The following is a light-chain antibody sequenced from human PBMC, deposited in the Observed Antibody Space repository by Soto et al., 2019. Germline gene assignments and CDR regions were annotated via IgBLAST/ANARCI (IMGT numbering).Light chain of an antibody. J-gene: IGLJ1*01. CDR2: EVN. Sequence: QSVLTQPPSASGSPGQSVTISCTGTSSDVGAYKYVSWYQQHPDKAPKLMIYEVNKRPSGVPDRFSGSQSGNTASLTVSGLQAEDEADYYCSSYASGNSYVFGTGTKVTVL. V-gene: IGLV2-8*01. CDR1: SSDVGAYKY. CDR3: SSYASGNSYV.